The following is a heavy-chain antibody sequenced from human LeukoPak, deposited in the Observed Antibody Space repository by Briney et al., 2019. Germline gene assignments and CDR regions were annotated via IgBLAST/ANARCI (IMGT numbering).Heavy chain of an antibody. V-gene: IGHV3-53*01. Sequence: PGGSLRLSCAASGFTVSSNYMSWVRQAPGKGLEWVSVIYSDGNTYYADSVEGRLTISRDNSKNTLYLQMNSLRAEDTAVYYCARGREGGSPAWGYFDYWGQGTLVTVSS. CDR2: IYSDGNT. CDR1: GFTVSSNY. CDR3: ARGREGGSPAWGYFDY. D-gene: IGHD3-16*01. J-gene: IGHJ4*02.